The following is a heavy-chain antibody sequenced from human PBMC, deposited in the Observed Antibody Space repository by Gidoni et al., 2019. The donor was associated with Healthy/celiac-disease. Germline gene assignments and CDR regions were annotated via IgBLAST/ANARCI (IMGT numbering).Heavy chain of an antibody. V-gene: IGHV4-59*01. J-gene: IGHJ3*02. CDR1: GGSISSYY. CDR3: ARDTESDDAFDI. Sequence: QVQLQESGPGLVKPSETLSLTCTVSGGSISSYYWRWIRQPPGKGLEWIGYIYYSGSTNYNPSLKSRVTISVDTSKNQFSLKLSSVTAADTAVYYCARDTESDDAFDIWGQGTMVTVSS. CDR2: IYYSGST.